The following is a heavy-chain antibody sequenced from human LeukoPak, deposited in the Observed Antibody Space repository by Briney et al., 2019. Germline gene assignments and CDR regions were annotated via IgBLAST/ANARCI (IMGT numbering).Heavy chain of an antibody. CDR2: IYYSGST. D-gene: IGHD3-10*01. V-gene: IGHV4-39*01. Sequence: SETLSLTCTVSGGSISSSSHYWGWIRQPPGKGLEWIGSIYYSGSTYYNPSLESRVTISVDTSKNQFSPKVSSVTAADTAVYYCARRGGSGSTFDYWGQGTLVTVSS. CDR3: ARRGGSGSTFDY. CDR1: GGSISSSSHY. J-gene: IGHJ4*02.